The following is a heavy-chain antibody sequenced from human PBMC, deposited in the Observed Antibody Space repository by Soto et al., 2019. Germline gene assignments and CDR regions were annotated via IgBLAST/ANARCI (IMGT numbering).Heavy chain of an antibody. V-gene: IGHV1-69*05. CDR3: ARDRGAISGWYLYYYYGMDV. J-gene: IGHJ6*02. D-gene: IGHD6-19*01. Sequence: GASVKVSCKASGGTFSSYTISWVRQAPGQGLEWMGGIIPNFGKTNYAQKLQGRVTMTTDASTSTAYMELRSLRSDDTAVYYCARDRGAISGWYLYYYYGMDVWGQGTTVTVSS. CDR2: IIPNFGKT. CDR1: GGTFSSYT.